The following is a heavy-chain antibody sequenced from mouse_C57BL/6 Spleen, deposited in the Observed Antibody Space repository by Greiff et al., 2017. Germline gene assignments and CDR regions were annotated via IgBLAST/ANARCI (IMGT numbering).Heavy chain of an antibody. CDR3: ARSGGLYDGYYVGAMDY. J-gene: IGHJ4*01. Sequence: QVQLQQPGTELVKPGASVKLSCKASGYTFTSYWMHWVKQRPGQGLEWIGNINPSNGGTNYNEKFKSKATLTVDKSSSTAYMQLSSLTSEDSAVYYCARSGGLYDGYYVGAMDYWGQGTSVTVYS. CDR2: INPSNGGT. V-gene: IGHV1-53*01. CDR1: GYTFTSYW. D-gene: IGHD2-3*01.